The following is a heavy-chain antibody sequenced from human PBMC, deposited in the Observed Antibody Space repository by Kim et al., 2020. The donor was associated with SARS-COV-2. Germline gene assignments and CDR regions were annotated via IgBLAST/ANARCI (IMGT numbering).Heavy chain of an antibody. CDR2: ISSSSSTI. CDR1: GFTFSSYS. D-gene: IGHD2-21*02. Sequence: GGSLRLSCAASGFTFSSYSMNWVRQAPGKGLEWVSYISSSSSTIYYADSVKGRFTISRDNAKNTLYLQMNSLRDEDTAVYYCARCLLRRNYFDYWGQGALGTVSS. V-gene: IGHV3-48*02. CDR3: ARCLLRRNYFDY. J-gene: IGHJ4*02.